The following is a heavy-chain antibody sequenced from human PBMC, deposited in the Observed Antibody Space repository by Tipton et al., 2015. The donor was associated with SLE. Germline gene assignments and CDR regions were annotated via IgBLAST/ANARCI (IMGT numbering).Heavy chain of an antibody. Sequence: LRLSCSVSGGSISRGFFYWGWIRQSPGKGLECIGSISYTGATYYNLSLKSRVTISVDTSKNQFSLKLSSVTAADTAVYYCEGAATGTNYYMDVWGKGTTVTVSS. CDR1: GGSISRGFFY. CDR3: EGAATGTNYYMDV. J-gene: IGHJ6*03. CDR2: ISYTGAT. D-gene: IGHD4-17*01. V-gene: IGHV4-39*07.